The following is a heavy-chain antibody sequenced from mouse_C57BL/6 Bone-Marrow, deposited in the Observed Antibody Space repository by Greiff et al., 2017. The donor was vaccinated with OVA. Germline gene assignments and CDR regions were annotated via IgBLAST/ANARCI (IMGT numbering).Heavy chain of an antibody. CDR2: IDPANGNT. CDR3: ARLSNYGRVWYFDV. Sequence: EVKLMESVAELVRPGASVKLSCTASGFNIKNTYMHWVKQRPEQGLEWIGRIDPANGNTKYAPKFQGKATITADTSSNTAYLQLSSLTSEDTAIYYCARLSNYGRVWYFDVWGTGTTVTVSS. CDR1: GFNIKNTY. J-gene: IGHJ1*03. V-gene: IGHV14-3*01. D-gene: IGHD2-5*01.